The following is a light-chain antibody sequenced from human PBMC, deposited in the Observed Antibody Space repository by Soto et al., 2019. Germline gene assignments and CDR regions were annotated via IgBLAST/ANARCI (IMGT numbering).Light chain of an antibody. Sequence: DIQMTQSPSSLSASVGDRVTITCRASQSISTYLHWYQQKPGKAPNLLIYAASTLQSGVPSRFSGSGSGTDFTLTISSLQPEDFATYFCQHGYSTPLTCGGGTKLDI. V-gene: IGKV1-39*01. CDR1: QSISTY. J-gene: IGKJ4*01. CDR3: QHGYSTPLT. CDR2: AAS.